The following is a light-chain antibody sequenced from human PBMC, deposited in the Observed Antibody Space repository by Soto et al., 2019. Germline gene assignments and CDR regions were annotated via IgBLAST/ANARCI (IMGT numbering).Light chain of an antibody. V-gene: IGKV1-39*01. CDR2: AAS. J-gene: IGKJ2*01. Sequence: DIQMTQSPSSLSASVGDRVTITCRASQNIFSYLNWFQQKPGNAPKLLIYAASNLQSGVPSRFSGGGSGTDFTLTISSLQPEDFAVYYCQQSFSTPVFTFGQGTKVEI. CDR3: QQSFSTPVFT. CDR1: QNIFSY.